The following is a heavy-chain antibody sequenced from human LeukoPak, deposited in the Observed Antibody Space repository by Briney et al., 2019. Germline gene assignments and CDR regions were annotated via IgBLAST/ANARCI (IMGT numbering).Heavy chain of an antibody. CDR1: GFTFSSYA. CDR3: ARSNYYDSSGYGPFDY. D-gene: IGHD3-22*01. CDR2: ISYDGSNK. V-gene: IGHV3-30*04. J-gene: IGHJ4*02. Sequence: GRSLRLSCAASGFTFSSYAMHWVRQAPGKGLEWVAVISYDGSNKYYADSVKGRFTISRDNSKNTLYLQMNSLRAEDTAVYYCARSNYYDSSGYGPFDYWGQGTLVTVSS.